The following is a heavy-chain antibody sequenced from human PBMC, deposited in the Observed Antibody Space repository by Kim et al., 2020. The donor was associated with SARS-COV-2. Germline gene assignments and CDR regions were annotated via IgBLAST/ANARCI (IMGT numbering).Heavy chain of an antibody. D-gene: IGHD6-13*01. J-gene: IGHJ3*02. CDR1: GFIFSDSA. CDR3: TRVPPYSNSWWDAFD. CDR2: IRSKANSYAT. V-gene: IGHV3-73*01. Sequence: GGSLRLSCAASGFIFSDSAMYWVRQASGKGLQWVGRIRSKANSYATAYDVSMKGRFIISRDDSKNTAYLQMNSLKTEDTAIYYCTRVPPYSNSWWDAFD.